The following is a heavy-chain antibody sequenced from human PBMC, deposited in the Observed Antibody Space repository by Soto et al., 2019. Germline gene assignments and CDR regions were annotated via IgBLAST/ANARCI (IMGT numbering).Heavy chain of an antibody. CDR2: ISAYNGNT. CDR3: ARAPIDVFYSETSGFYEAVYCDS. D-gene: IGHD3-22*01. J-gene: IGHJ4*01. Sequence: ASVKVSCKASGYTFSSYTITWVRQAPGQGLEWMGWISAYNGNTNYAQKVQGRLTLTTDTSTSTAYMELRSLISDDTAVYYCARAPIDVFYSETSGFYEAVYCDSWG. V-gene: IGHV1-18*04. CDR1: GYTFSSYT.